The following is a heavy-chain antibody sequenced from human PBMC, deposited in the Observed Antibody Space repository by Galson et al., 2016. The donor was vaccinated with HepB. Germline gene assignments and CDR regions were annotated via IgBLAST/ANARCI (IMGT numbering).Heavy chain of an antibody. D-gene: IGHD2/OR15-2a*01. Sequence: SLRLSCAASGFTFNKYNMNWVRQAPGKGLEWVSSISGRGGTTHYADSVKGRFTISRDNSKNTLHLQMNSLRAEDTAVYYCGKHNFLDYYYMDVWGKGTTVTVSS. CDR2: ISGRGGTT. CDR1: GFTFNKYN. CDR3: GKHNFLDYYYMDV. V-gene: IGHV3-23*01. J-gene: IGHJ6*03.